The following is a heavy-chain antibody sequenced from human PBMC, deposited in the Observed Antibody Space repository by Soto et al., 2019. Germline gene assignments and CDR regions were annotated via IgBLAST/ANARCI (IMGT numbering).Heavy chain of an antibody. V-gene: IGHV1-69*13. CDR1: GGTFSSYA. J-gene: IGHJ5*02. CDR2: IIPIFGTA. Sequence: GASVKVSCKASGGTFSSYAISWVRQAPGQGLEWMGGIIPIFGTANYAQKFQGRVTITADESTSTAYMELSSLRSEDTAVYYCARDGKDYAWFDPWGQGTLVTVSS. D-gene: IGHD4-17*01. CDR3: ARDGKDYAWFDP.